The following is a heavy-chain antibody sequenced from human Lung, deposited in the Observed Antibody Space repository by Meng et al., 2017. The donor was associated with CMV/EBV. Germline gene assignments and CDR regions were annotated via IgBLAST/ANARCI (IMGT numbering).Heavy chain of an antibody. CDR2: ISGSGGST. CDR1: GFTFSSHA. V-gene: IGHV3-23*01. J-gene: IGHJ4*02. CDR3: AKGGWSKPPNWL. D-gene: IGHD2-8*02. Sequence: SCAASGFTFSSHAMSWVRQAPGKGLEWVSAISGSGGSTYYADSVKGRFTISIDNSKNTLYLQMNSLRAEDTAVYYCAKGGWSKPPNWLWGQGTLVTVSS.